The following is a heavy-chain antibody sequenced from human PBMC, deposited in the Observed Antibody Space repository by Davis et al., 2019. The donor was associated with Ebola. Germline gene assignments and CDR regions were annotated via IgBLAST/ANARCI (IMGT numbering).Heavy chain of an antibody. D-gene: IGHD5-18*01. J-gene: IGHJ6*02. CDR2: INPNSGNT. Sequence: AASVKVSCKASGYTFTGYYMHWVRQAPGQGLEWMGWINPNSGNTGYAQKFQGRVTMTRNTSISTAYMELSSLRSEDTAVYYCATSLTAMVRYYYYGMDVWGQGTTVTVSS. CDR3: ATSLTAMVRYYYYGMDV. CDR1: GYTFTGYY. V-gene: IGHV1-8*02.